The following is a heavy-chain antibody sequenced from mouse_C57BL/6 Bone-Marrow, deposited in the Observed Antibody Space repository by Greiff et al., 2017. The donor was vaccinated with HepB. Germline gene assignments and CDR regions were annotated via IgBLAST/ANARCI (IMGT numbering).Heavy chain of an antibody. J-gene: IGHJ2*01. Sequence: QVQLKQSGAELARPGASVKLSCKASGYTFTSYGISWVKQRTGQGLEWIGEIYPRSGNTYYNEKFKGKATLTADKSSSTAYMELRSLTSEDSAVYFCARWAYSKEGYFDYWGQGTTLTVSS. CDR2: IYPRSGNT. CDR1: GYTFTSYG. V-gene: IGHV1-81*01. CDR3: ARWAYSKEGYFDY. D-gene: IGHD2-5*01.